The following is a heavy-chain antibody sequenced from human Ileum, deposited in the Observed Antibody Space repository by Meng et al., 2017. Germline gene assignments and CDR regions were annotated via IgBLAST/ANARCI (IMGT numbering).Heavy chain of an antibody. V-gene: IGHV4-31*03. CDR2: IFYSGST. D-gene: IGHD3/OR15-3a*01. J-gene: IGHJ5*02. CDR3: ARVRRGLGLRFDP. Sequence: QVQVQESGPGLVKPSQTLSLTCTVSGGSISSGGYYWGWIRQHPGKGLEWIGYIFYSGSTYYNSSLKSRINISVDTSKNQFSLKVSSVTAADTAVYYCARVRRGLGLRFDPWGQGTLVTVSS. CDR1: GGSISSGGYY.